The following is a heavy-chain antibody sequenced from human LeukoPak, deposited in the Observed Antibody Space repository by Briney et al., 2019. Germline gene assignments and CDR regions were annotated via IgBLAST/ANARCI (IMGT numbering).Heavy chain of an antibody. CDR2: INPNSGGT. D-gene: IGHD1-7*01. V-gene: IGHV1-2*02. CDR3: ARQAGELTNYYFDY. Sequence: GASVKVSCKASGYTFTGYYMHWVRQAPGQGLEWMGWINPNSGGTNYAQKFQGRVTMTRDTSISTAYRELSRLRSDDTAVYYCARQAGELTNYYFDYWGQGTLVTVSS. CDR1: GYTFTGYY. J-gene: IGHJ4*02.